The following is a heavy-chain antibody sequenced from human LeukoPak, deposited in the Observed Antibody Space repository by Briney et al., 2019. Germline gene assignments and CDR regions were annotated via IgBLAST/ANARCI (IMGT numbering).Heavy chain of an antibody. D-gene: IGHD3-3*01. CDR3: ARSYDFWSGLDY. Sequence: GGSLRLSCAASGFTFSTYSMHWVRQAPGKGLGWISYITSSSTTIYYGDSVKGRFTISRDNANNSLYLQMHNLRADDTAVYYCARSYDFWSGLDYWGQGALVTVSS. CDR2: ITSSSTTI. CDR1: GFTFSTYS. V-gene: IGHV3-48*01. J-gene: IGHJ4*02.